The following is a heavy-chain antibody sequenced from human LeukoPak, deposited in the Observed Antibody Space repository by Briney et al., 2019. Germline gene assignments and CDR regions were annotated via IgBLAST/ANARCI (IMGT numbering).Heavy chain of an antibody. V-gene: IGHV3-23*01. Sequence: QSGGSLRLSCAAPGFTFSSSAMSWVRQAPGKGLGWGSSISGSGSGGSTYYADSVKGRFTISRDNSKNTLYLQMNSLRVEDTAVYYCAKGDGGSGWLLDYWGQGTLVTVSS. CDR3: AKGDGGSGWLLDY. J-gene: IGHJ4*02. CDR1: GFTFSSSA. D-gene: IGHD6-19*01. CDR2: ISGSGSGGST.